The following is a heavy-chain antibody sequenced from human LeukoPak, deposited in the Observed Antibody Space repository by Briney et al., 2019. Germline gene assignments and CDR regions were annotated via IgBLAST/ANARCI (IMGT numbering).Heavy chain of an antibody. J-gene: IGHJ4*02. Sequence: ASVKVSCKASGYTFTGYYMHWVRQAPGQGLEWMGWINPNSGGTNYAQKFQGWVTMTRDTSISTAYMELSRLRSDDTAVYYCARSVVPAALYFDYWGQGTLVTVSS. CDR3: ARSVVPAALYFDY. CDR1: GYTFTGYY. CDR2: INPNSGGT. V-gene: IGHV1-2*04. D-gene: IGHD2-2*01.